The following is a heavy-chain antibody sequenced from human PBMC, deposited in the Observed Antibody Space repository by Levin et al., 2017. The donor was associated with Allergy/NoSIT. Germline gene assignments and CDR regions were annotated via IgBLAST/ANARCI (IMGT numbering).Heavy chain of an antibody. CDR3: ASTHYGSGSFYTGPKWLDP. J-gene: IGHJ5*02. Sequence: PGGSLRLSCAASGFTFSDYYMSWIRQAPGKGLEWVSYISSSSSYTNYADSVKGRFTISRDNAENSLYLQMNSLRADDTAVYYCASTHYGSGSFYTGPKWLDPWGQGTLVTVSS. CDR1: GFTFSDYY. D-gene: IGHD3-10*01. V-gene: IGHV3-11*03. CDR2: ISSSSSYT.